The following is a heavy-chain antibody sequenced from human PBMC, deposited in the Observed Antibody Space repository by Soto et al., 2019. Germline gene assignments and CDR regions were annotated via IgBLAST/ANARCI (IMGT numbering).Heavy chain of an antibody. CDR3: AKGTEIGVINDY. D-gene: IGHD3-10*01. J-gene: IGHJ4*02. CDR2: ISGSGGST. Sequence: EVQLLESGGGLVQPGGSLRLSCAASGFTFSSYAMSWVRQAPGKGLEWVSAISGSGGSTYYADSVKGRFTISRDNSKNTLYRQMNSLGAEDTAVYYCAKGTEIGVINDYWGQGTLVTVSS. CDR1: GFTFSSYA. V-gene: IGHV3-23*01.